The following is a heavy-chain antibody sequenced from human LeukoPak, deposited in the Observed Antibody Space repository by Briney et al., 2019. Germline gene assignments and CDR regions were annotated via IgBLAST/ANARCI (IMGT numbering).Heavy chain of an antibody. Sequence: GASVKVSCKASGYTFTGYYMHWVRQAPGQGLEWMGWINPNSGDTDYAQKFQGRVTMTRDTSISTSYMELRRLRSDDTAVFYRTRARGKWLINDAYDVWGQGTMLTVSS. V-gene: IGHV1-2*02. CDR1: GYTFTGYY. CDR2: INPNSGDT. CDR3: TRARGKWLINDAYDV. D-gene: IGHD6-19*01. J-gene: IGHJ3*01.